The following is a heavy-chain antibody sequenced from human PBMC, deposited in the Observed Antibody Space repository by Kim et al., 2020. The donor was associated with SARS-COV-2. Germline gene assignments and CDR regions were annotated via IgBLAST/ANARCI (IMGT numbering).Heavy chain of an antibody. D-gene: IGHD6-25*01. V-gene: IGHV4-34*01. CDR2: GST. Sequence: GSTNYNPSLKSRVTISVDTSKNQFSLKLSSVTAADTAVYYCARGHREKRYWGQGTLVTVSS. CDR3: ARGHREKRY. J-gene: IGHJ4*02.